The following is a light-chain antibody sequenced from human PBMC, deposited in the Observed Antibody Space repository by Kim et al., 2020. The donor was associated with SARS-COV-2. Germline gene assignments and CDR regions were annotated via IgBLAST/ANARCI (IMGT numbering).Light chain of an antibody. CDR1: QSVLQRSNNKNY. V-gene: IGKV4-1*01. CDR2: CGS. CDR3: QQHYTTSYT. J-gene: IGKJ2*01. Sequence: ATITCKSSQSVLQRSNNKNYLAWYQQKPGQPPKLLIYCGSTRESGVPDRFRGSGSGTNFTLTISSLQDEDVAVYYCQQHYTTSYTFGQGTKLEI.